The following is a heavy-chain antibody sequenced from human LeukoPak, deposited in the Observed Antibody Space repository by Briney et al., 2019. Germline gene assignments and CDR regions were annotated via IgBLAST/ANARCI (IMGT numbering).Heavy chain of an antibody. CDR3: AKDSLSYYDFWSGYYTGGPYFDY. CDR1: GFTFSSYA. V-gene: IGHV3-23*01. J-gene: IGHJ4*02. CDR2: ISGSGGST. D-gene: IGHD3-3*01. Sequence: GGSVRLSCAASGFTFSSYAMSWVRQAPGKGLEWVSAISGSGGSTYYADSVKGRFTISRDNSKNTLYLQMNSLRAEDTAVYYCAKDSLSYYDFWSGYYTGGPYFDYWGQGTLVTVSS.